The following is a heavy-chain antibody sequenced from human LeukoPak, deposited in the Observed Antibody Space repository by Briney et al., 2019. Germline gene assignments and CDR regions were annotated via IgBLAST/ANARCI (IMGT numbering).Heavy chain of an antibody. CDR3: ARDYYGSGSYRASDY. CDR2: IYSGGST. Sequence: GGSLRLSCAASGFTVSSNYMSWVRQAPGKGLEWVSVIYSGGSTYYADSVKGRFTISRDNSKNTLYLQMNSLRAEDTAVYYCARDYYGSGSYRASDYWGQGTLVTVSS. D-gene: IGHD3-10*01. J-gene: IGHJ4*02. CDR1: GFTVSSNY. V-gene: IGHV3-66*01.